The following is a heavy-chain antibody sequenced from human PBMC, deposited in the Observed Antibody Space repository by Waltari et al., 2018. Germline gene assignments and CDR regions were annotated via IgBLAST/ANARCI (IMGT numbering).Heavy chain of an antibody. V-gene: IGHV1-2*02. CDR2: INPSSGAT. D-gene: IGHD3-10*01. CDR1: GYSFNDYS. Sequence: QVQLVQSGAEVKKPGASVKVSCKASGYSFNDYSMHWVRQAPGQGLEWVGGINPSSGATKVAKQFQGRVSMTRDTATSTGDMEMSRLRSDDMAVYYCAREGAGTVMARYSSGLVWLAHWGQGTLVTVSS. J-gene: IGHJ5*02. CDR3: AREGAGTVMARYSSGLVWLAH.